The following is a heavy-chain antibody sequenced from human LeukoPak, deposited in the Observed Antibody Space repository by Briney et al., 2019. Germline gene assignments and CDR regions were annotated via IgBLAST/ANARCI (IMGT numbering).Heavy chain of an antibody. CDR3: AKGQWELLGAFDI. J-gene: IGHJ3*02. CDR1: GFTFDDYG. CDR2: LNWNGAST. Sequence: GGSLRLSCAASGFTFDDYGLSWVRQVPGKGLEWVSGLNWNGASTVYADSVKGRFTISRDNAKNSLYLQMNSLRAEDTALYYCAKGQWELLGAFDIWGQGTMVTVSS. D-gene: IGHD1-26*01. V-gene: IGHV3-20*04.